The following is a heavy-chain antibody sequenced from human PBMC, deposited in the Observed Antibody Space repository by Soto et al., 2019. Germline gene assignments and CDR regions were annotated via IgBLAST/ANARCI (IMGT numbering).Heavy chain of an antibody. J-gene: IGHJ4*02. D-gene: IGHD2-15*01. CDR1: GGSISGSY. CDR3: TKYGRPDAEGYSFDY. V-gene: IGHV4-59*01. CDR2: IHYSGST. Sequence: PSETLSLTCTVSGGSISGSYWSWIRQTPGKVLEWVGYIHYSGSTNYNPSLKSRVTMSVDSAKNQFSLQLSSVTAADTAVYFCTKYGRPDAEGYSFDYWGQGALVTVSS.